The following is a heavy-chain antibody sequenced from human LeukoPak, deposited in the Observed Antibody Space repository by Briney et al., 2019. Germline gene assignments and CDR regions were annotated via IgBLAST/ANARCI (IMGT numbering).Heavy chain of an antibody. J-gene: IGHJ4*02. Sequence: GGSLRLSCAASGFTLSNYDMHWVRQAPGKGLEWVAFIRYDGTNKYYADSVKGRFTISRDNSKNTLYLQMNSLRSEDTAVYYCARGNSSSEYWGQGTLVTVSS. CDR1: GFTLSNYD. CDR2: IRYDGTNK. CDR3: ARGNSSSEY. D-gene: IGHD6-6*01. V-gene: IGHV3-30*02.